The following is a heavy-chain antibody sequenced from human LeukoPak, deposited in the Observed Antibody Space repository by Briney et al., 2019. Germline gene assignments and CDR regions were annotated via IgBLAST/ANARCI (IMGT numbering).Heavy chain of an antibody. J-gene: IGHJ4*02. CDR3: ARNYYGSGSYYVFDS. Sequence: SQTLSLTCVISGDSVSSNSAAWNWIRQSPSRGLEWLGRTYYDSQWYNDYAVSVKSRITINPDTSKNQFPLQLNSVTPEDTAVYYCARNYYGSGSYYVFDSWGQGTLVTVSS. CDR1: GDSVSSNSAA. D-gene: IGHD3-10*01. V-gene: IGHV6-1*01. CDR2: TYYDSQWYN.